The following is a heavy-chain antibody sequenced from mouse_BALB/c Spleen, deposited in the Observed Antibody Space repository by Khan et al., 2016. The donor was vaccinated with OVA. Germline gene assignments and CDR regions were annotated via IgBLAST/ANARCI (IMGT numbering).Heavy chain of an antibody. CDR1: GDSITTGY. Sequence: EVKLLESGPSLVKPSQTLSLTCSVTGDSITTGYWNWIRKFPGNKLEYMGYIIYTGYTYYNPSLKSRISITRHTSNNQYYLQLNSVTDEDTATYYFSRSTYRYAFVYWGQGTLVTVSA. CDR2: IIYTGYT. CDR3: SRSTYRYAFVY. J-gene: IGHJ3*01. D-gene: IGHD2-14*01. V-gene: IGHV3-8*02.